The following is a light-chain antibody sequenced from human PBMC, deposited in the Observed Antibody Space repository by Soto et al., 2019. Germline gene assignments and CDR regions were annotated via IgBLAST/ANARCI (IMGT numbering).Light chain of an antibody. Sequence: DIQMTQSPSTLSASVGDGVTITCRASQRISTWLAGYQQKPGKAPTLLIYDASTLESGVTSRFSGSGSGTAFTLTINSLQPDAFATYYCQQYSIYCNTFGQGPKLEIK. J-gene: IGKJ2*01. V-gene: IGKV1-5*01. CDR3: QQYSIYCNT. CDR2: DAS. CDR1: QRISTW.